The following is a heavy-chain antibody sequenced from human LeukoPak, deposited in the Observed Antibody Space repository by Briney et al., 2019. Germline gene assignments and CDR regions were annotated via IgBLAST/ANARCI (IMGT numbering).Heavy chain of an antibody. Sequence: ASETLSLTCTVSGGSISSSSYYWGWIRQPPGKGLEWIGSIYYSGSTYYNPSLKSRVTISVDTSRNQFSLKLTSVTAADTAVYYCARWLYSSSWSRCFDPWGRGTLVTVSS. CDR2: IYYSGST. V-gene: IGHV4-39*07. J-gene: IGHJ5*02. CDR3: ARWLYSSSWSRCFDP. D-gene: IGHD6-13*01. CDR1: GGSISSSSYY.